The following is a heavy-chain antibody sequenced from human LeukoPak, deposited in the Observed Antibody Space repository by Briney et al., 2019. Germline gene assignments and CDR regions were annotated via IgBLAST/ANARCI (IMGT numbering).Heavy chain of an antibody. J-gene: IGHJ4*02. D-gene: IGHD3-3*01. Sequence: GGSLRLSCAASGFTFSSYAMSWVRQAPGKGLEWVSAISGSGGSTYYADSVKGRFTISRDSSKNTLYLQMNSLRAEDTAVYYCAKMSRVNYDFWSAFDYWGQGAVVTVSS. CDR1: GFTFSSYA. CDR3: AKMSRVNYDFWSAFDY. CDR2: ISGSGGST. V-gene: IGHV3-23*01.